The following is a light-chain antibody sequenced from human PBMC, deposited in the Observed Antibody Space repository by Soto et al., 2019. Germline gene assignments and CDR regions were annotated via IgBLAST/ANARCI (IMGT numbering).Light chain of an antibody. CDR1: QGISSY. CDR3: QQFNSYPLT. Sequence: IQLTQSPSSLSASVGDRVTITCRASQGISSYLAWYQQKPGKAPKLLIYAASTLPSGVPSRFSGSGSGTEFTLTISSLQPEDFAAYYCQQFNSYPLTFGQGTKVEIK. CDR2: AAS. V-gene: IGKV1-9*01. J-gene: IGKJ1*01.